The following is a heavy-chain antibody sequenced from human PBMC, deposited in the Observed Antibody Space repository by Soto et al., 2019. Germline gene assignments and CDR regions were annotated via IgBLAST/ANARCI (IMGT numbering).Heavy chain of an antibody. V-gene: IGHV4-39*01. CDR3: ARHLLPDIVVPGGPFDS. CDR2: IYYRGST. CDR1: GGAISSISYY. J-gene: IGHJ4*02. Sequence: QLQLQETGPGLVKTSETLSLTCTVSGGAISSISYYRGWIRQAPGKGLEWNGSIYYRGSTYYNPSLISRLTIPVDRSKHQFSLKVSSVSAVYTAVYYCARHLLPDIVVPGGPFDSWGQETLVTFSP. D-gene: IGHD2-15*01.